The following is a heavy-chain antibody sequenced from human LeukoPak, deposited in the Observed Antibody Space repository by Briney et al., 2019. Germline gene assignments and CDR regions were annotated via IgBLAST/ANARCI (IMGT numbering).Heavy chain of an antibody. CDR3: TRTVYSTTWERWFDP. Sequence: GGSLRLSCAASGFTFSTYSMNRVRQAPGKGLEWVSYISNTGSPIYYADSVKGRFSVSRDNARNSLHLQMNSLRGEDTAVYYCTRTVYSTTWERWFDPWGQGTLVTVSS. V-gene: IGHV3-48*04. CDR1: GFTFSTYS. D-gene: IGHD6-13*01. J-gene: IGHJ5*02. CDR2: ISNTGSPI.